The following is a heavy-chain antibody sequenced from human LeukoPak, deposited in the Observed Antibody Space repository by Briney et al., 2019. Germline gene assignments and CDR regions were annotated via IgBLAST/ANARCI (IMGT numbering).Heavy chain of an antibody. CDR2: ISSSSITI. CDR3: ARDRGGSYSAIDY. Sequence: PGGSLRLSCAASGFTFSSYSLNWVRQAPGKGLEWVSFISSSSITIYYADSVKGRFTISRDNAEKSLYLQMNSLRAEDTAVYHCARDRGGSYSAIDYWGQGTPVTVSS. J-gene: IGHJ4*02. D-gene: IGHD2-15*01. CDR1: GFTFSSYS. V-gene: IGHV3-48*04.